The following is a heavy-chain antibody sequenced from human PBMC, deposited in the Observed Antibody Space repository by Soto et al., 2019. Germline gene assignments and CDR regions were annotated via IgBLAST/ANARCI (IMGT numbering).Heavy chain of an antibody. J-gene: IGHJ4*02. D-gene: IGHD2-15*01. V-gene: IGHV4-39*01. CDR2: IYYSGST. Sequence: QLQLQESGPGLVKPSETLSLTCTVSGGSISSSSYYWGWIRQPPGKGLEWIGSIYYSGSTYYNPSLKSRVTIYVDTSKNQCSLRLSSVTAADTAVYYCARHGAVVAASFDYLGQGTLVTVSS. CDR3: ARHGAVVAASFDY. CDR1: GGSISSSSYY.